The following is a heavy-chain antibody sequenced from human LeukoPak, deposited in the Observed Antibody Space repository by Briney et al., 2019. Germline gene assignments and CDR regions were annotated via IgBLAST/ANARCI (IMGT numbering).Heavy chain of an antibody. J-gene: IGHJ4*02. D-gene: IGHD6-6*01. CDR2: IYYSGST. V-gene: IGHV4-59*08. CDR3: ARVLGIAARPDRFDY. Sequence: SETLSLTCTVSGGSISSYYWSWIRQPPGKGLEWIGYIYYSGSTNYNPSLKSRVTISVDTSKNQFSLKLSSVTAADTAVYYCARVLGIAARPDRFDYWGQGALVTVSS. CDR1: GGSISSYY.